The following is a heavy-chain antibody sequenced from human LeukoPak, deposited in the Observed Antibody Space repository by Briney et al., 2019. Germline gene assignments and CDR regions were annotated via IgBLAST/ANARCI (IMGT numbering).Heavy chain of an antibody. D-gene: IGHD3-10*01. CDR1: GFTFSSYG. CDR3: ARASWSYYKYIDV. J-gene: IGHJ6*03. CDR2: ISTTSSYI. Sequence: GGSLRLSCAASGFTFSSYGMNWARQAPGKGLEWVSSISTTSSYIYYADSVKGRFTISRDNAKNSLSLQMNSLGAEDTAVYYCARASWSYYKYIDVWGKGSTVTVSS. V-gene: IGHV3-21*01.